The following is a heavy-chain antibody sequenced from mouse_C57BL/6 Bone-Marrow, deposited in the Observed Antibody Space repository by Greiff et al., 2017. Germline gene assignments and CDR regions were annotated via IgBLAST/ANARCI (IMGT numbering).Heavy chain of an antibody. CDR3: ARRPVVATNYYAMDY. D-gene: IGHD1-1*01. CDR2: ISSGSSTI. V-gene: IGHV5-17*01. J-gene: IGHJ4*01. Sequence: EVKLVESGGGLVKPGGSLKLSCAASGFTFSDYGMHWVRQAPEKGLEWVAYISSGSSTIYYADTVKGRFTISRDNAKNTLFLQMTSLRSEDTAMYYCARRPVVATNYYAMDYWGQGTSVTVSS. CDR1: GFTFSDYG.